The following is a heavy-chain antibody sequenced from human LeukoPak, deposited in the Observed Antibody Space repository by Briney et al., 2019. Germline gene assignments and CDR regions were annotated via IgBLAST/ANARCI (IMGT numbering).Heavy chain of an antibody. D-gene: IGHD7-27*01. CDR3: VRDGPSWGLL. J-gene: IGHJ4*02. Sequence: PSETLSLTCAVSGYSISSGYYWGWIRQPAGKALEWIGRIFTTGGANYNPSLKSRVTMSLDTSKNLFYLKLNSVTAADTAVYYCVRDGPSWGLLWGQGALVTVSS. CDR2: IFTTGGA. CDR1: GYSISSGYY. V-gene: IGHV4-4*07.